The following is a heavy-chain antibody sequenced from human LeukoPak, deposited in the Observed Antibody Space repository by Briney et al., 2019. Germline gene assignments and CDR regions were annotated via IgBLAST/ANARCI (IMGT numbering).Heavy chain of an antibody. J-gene: IGHJ6*03. Sequence: SETLSLTCTVSGGSISSGSYYWSWIRQPAGKGLEWIGRIYTSGSTNYNPSLKSRVTISVDTSKNQFSLKLSSVTAADTAVYYCASVDLRLGEYYYMDVWGKGTTVTISS. CDR1: GGSISSGSYY. D-gene: IGHD3-16*01. CDR3: ASVDLRLGEYYYMDV. CDR2: IYTSGST. V-gene: IGHV4-61*02.